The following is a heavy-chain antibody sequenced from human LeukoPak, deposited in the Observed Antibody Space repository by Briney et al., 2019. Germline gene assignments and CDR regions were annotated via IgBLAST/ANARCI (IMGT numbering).Heavy chain of an antibody. CDR1: GDSITSYH. Sequence: SETLSLTCTVSGDSITSYHWSWIRQPQGRGPEWIGFIHYTGTTNYSPSLRSRVTISVDTSKNQFSLKLSSVTAADTAVYYCARDTGRDGGFDYWGQGTLVTVSS. CDR2: IHYTGTT. J-gene: IGHJ4*02. CDR3: ARDTGRDGGFDY. V-gene: IGHV4-59*01. D-gene: IGHD1-1*01.